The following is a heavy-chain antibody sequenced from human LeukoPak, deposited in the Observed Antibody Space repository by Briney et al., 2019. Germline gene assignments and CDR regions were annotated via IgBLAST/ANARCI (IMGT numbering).Heavy chain of an antibody. CDR3: ARWLQDY. V-gene: IGHV3-48*01. Sequence: GGSLRLSCAASGFTFSSYSMNWVRQAPGKGLEWVSYISGGSNTIHYADSVKGRFTISRDNSKNTLYLQMNSLRAEDTAVYYCARWLQDYWGQGTLVTVSS. J-gene: IGHJ4*02. CDR1: GFTFSSYS. D-gene: IGHD5-24*01. CDR2: ISGGSNTI.